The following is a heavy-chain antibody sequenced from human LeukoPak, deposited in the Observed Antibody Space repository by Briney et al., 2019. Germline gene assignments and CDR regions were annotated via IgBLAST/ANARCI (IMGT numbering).Heavy chain of an antibody. Sequence: GASVKVSCKASGYTFTGYYMHWVRQAPGQGLEWMGWINPNSGGTNYAQKFQGRVTMTRDTSISTAYMELSRLRSDDTAVYYSARIYYDSSDYYNGADYWGQGTLVTVSS. CDR1: GYTFTGYY. CDR3: ARIYYDSSDYYNGADY. J-gene: IGHJ4*02. V-gene: IGHV1-2*02. D-gene: IGHD3-22*01. CDR2: INPNSGGT.